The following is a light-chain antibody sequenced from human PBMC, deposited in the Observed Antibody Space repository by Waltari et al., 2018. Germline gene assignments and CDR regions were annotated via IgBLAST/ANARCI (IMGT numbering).Light chain of an antibody. CDR2: DVN. CDR1: TIDIGSYNY. Sequence: QSALTQPASVSGSPGQSITISCSGSTIDIGSYNYVSWYQQHPGKAPKLIIFDVNRRPSGVSKRFSGSKSGLTASLTISGLQAEDEAEYYCSSYTGSSALVVFGGGTKLSVL. V-gene: IGLV2-14*03. CDR3: SSYTGSSALVV. J-gene: IGLJ2*01.